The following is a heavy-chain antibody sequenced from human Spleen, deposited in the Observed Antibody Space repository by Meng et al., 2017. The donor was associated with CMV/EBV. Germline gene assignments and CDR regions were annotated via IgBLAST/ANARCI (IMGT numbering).Heavy chain of an antibody. CDR3: VKGAYYDFWTGYFTSRD. J-gene: IGHJ4*02. Sequence: TFRSNAISWCRQAPGPRLEWVSGIGGIGGSTFYADSVKGRFTISRDNSKNTLYLQMNGLRDEDTAMYYCVKGAYYDFWTGYFTSRDWGQGTLVTVSS. CDR2: IGGIGGST. V-gene: IGHV3-23*01. D-gene: IGHD3-3*01. CDR1: TFRSNA.